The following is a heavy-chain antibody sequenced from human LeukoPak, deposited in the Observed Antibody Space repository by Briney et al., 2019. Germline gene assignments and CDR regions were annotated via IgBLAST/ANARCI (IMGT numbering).Heavy chain of an antibody. D-gene: IGHD1-1*01. J-gene: IGHJ4*02. CDR1: GFTFSDYC. CDR3: ARDTAGWNDEFGFDY. Sequence: GGSLRLSCAASGFTFSDYCMSWIRQAPGKGLEWVSYISSSGSTIYYADSVKGRFTISRDNAKNSLYLQMNSLRAEDTAVYYCARDTAGWNDEFGFDYWGQGTLVTVSS. V-gene: IGHV3-11*01. CDR2: ISSSGSTI.